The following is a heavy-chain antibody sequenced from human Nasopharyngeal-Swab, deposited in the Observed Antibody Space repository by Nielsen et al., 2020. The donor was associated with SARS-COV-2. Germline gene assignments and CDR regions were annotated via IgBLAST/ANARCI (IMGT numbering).Heavy chain of an antibody. D-gene: IGHD3-16*01. Sequence: GGSLRLSCAASGFSFNTYTFNWVRQAPGRGLEWVSFIHTGSNDILYAESVKGRFSISRDDAQSSLHLQMNSLRVEDTDVYYCLRGIGGLQATDREFWGQGTLVTVSS. V-gene: IGHV3-21*06. CDR1: GFSFNTYT. J-gene: IGHJ4*02. CDR3: LRGIGGLQATDREF. CDR2: IHTGSNDI.